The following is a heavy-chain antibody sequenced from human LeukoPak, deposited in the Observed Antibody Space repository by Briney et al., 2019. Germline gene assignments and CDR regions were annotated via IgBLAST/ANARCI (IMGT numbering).Heavy chain of an antibody. CDR1: GFTFSRYE. CDR2: ISSSGSTI. V-gene: IGHV3-48*03. J-gene: IGHJ6*02. D-gene: IGHD1-1*01. CDR3: ARDVQLERQTYYYYYGMDV. Sequence: TGGSLRLSCAASGFTFSRYEMNWVRQAPGKGREWVSYISSSGSTIYYADSVKGRFTISRDNAKNSLYLQMNSLRAEDTAVYYCARDVQLERQTYYYYYGMDVWGQGTTVTVSS.